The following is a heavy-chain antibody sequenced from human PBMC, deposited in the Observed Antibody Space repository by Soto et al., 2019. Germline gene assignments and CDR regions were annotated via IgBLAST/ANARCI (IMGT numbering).Heavy chain of an antibody. V-gene: IGHV3-30-3*01. J-gene: IGHJ4*02. Sequence: QVQLVESGGGVVQPGRSLRLSCAASGFTFSSYAMHWVRQAPGKRLEWVAVISYDGSNKYYADSVKGRFTISRDNSKNTLYLQMNSLRAEDTAVYYCARGHYSSSWYNYFDYWGQGTLVTVSS. CDR2: ISYDGSNK. D-gene: IGHD6-13*01. CDR1: GFTFSSYA. CDR3: ARGHYSSSWYNYFDY.